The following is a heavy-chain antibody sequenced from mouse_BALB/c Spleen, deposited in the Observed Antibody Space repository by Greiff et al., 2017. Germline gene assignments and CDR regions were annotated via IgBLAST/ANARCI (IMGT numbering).Heavy chain of an antibody. CDR3: AREGTGFAY. V-gene: IGHV7-3*02. Sequence: EVMLVESGGGLVQPGGSLRLSCATSGFTFTDYYISWVRQPPGKALEWLGFIRNKANGYTTEYSASVKGRFTISRDNSQSILYLQMNTLRAEDSATYYCAREGTGFAYWGQGTLVTVSA. D-gene: IGHD3-3*01. J-gene: IGHJ3*01. CDR1: GFTFTDYY. CDR2: IRNKANGYTT.